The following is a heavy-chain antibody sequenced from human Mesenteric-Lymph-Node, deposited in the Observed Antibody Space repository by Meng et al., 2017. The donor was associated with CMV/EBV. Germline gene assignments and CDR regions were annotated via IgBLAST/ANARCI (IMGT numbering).Heavy chain of an antibody. CDR2: FDPEDGET. Sequence: ASVQVSCKVSGYTLPELSMHWVRQAPGKGLEWMGGFDPEDGETIYAQKFQGRVTMTEDTSTDTAYMELSSLRSEDTAVYYCARVLGMGCSSTSCYNLGPGGLGGMDVWDQGTTVTVSS. CDR1: GYTLPELS. V-gene: IGHV1-24*01. D-gene: IGHD2-2*02. CDR3: ARVLGMGCSSTSCYNLGPGGLGGMDV. J-gene: IGHJ6*02.